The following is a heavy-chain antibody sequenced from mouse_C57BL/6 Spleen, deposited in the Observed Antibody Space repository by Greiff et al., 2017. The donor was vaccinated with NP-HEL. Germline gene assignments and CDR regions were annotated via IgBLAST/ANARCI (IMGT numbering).Heavy chain of an antibody. Sequence: EVNLVESGGGLVQPGGSLSLSCAASGFTFTDYYMSWVRQPPGKALEWLGFIRNKANGYTTEYSASVKGRFTISRDNSQSILYLQMNALRAEDSATYYCASPLDGYNWYFDVWGTGTTVTVSS. D-gene: IGHD2-3*01. J-gene: IGHJ1*03. CDR1: GFTFTDYY. CDR3: ASPLDGYNWYFDV. V-gene: IGHV7-3*01. CDR2: IRNKANGYTT.